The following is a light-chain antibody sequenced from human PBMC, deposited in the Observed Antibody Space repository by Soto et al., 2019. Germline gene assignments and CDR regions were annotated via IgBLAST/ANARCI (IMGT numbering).Light chain of an antibody. CDR1: QSISSW. J-gene: IGKJ1*01. CDR2: DAS. Sequence: DIQMTQSPSTLSASVGDRVTITCRASQSISSWLAWYQQKPGKAPKLLIYDASNLESGVPSRFSGGGSGTEFSLTISSLQPDDLATYYCQQYNYFWAVGQGTKV. CDR3: QQYNYFWA. V-gene: IGKV1-5*01.